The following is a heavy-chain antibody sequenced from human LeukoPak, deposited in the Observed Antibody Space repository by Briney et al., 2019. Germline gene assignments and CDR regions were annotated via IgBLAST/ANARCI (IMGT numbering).Heavy chain of an antibody. CDR1: GFTFSSYA. CDR3: AKGSSSGWYDSFDY. Sequence: GGSLRLSCAASGFTFSSYAMSWVRQAPGKGLEWVSAISGSGGSTYYADSVKGRFTISRDNAKNSLYLQMNSLRAEDTALYYCAKGSSSGWYDSFDYWGQGTLVTVSS. J-gene: IGHJ4*02. D-gene: IGHD6-19*01. CDR2: ISGSGGST. V-gene: IGHV3-23*01.